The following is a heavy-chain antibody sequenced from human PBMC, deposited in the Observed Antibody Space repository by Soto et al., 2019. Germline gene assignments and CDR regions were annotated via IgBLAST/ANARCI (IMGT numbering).Heavy chain of an antibody. V-gene: IGHV1-69*02. D-gene: IGHD3-10*01. CDR1: GDTFNFYT. Sequence: QVQLVQSGAEVKKPGSSVKVSCKASGDTFNFYTISWVRQAPGQGLEWMGRIIPMLGMSNYAQKFQDRVTIIAHKSTSTAYMQLSILRSEDTAIYFAATSYGSGSRPFDYWGEGTLVTVSS. CDR2: IIPMLGMS. J-gene: IGHJ4*02. CDR3: ATSYGSGSRPFDY.